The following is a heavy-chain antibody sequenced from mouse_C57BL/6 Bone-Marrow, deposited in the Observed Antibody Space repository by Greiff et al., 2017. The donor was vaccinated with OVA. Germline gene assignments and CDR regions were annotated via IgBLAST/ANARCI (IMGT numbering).Heavy chain of an antibody. V-gene: IGHV5-4*03. J-gene: IGHJ4*01. CDR3: ARGAEGGYAMDY. Sequence: EVMLVESGGGLVKPGGSLKLSCAASGFTFSSYAMSWVRPTPEKRLEWVATISDGGSYTYYPDNVKGRFTISRDNAKNNLYLQMSHLKSEDTAMYYCARGAEGGYAMDYWGQGTSVTVSS. CDR1: GFTFSSYA. CDR2: ISDGGSYT.